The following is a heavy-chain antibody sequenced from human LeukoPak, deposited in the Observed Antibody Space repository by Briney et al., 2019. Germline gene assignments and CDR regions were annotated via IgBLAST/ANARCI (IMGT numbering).Heavy chain of an antibody. D-gene: IGHD3-22*01. CDR1: GGSISSSSYY. V-gene: IGHV4-39*01. Sequence: SETLSLTCTVSGGSISSSSYYWGWIRQPPGKGLEWIGSIYYSGSTYYNPSLKSRVTISVDTSKNQFSLKLSSVTAADTAVYYCASYYYDSSAYYGPFDYRGQGTLVTVSS. CDR3: ASYYYDSSAYYGPFDY. CDR2: IYYSGST. J-gene: IGHJ4*02.